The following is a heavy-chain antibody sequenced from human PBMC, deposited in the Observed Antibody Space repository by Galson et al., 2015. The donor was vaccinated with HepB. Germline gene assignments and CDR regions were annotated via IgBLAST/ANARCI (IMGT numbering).Heavy chain of an antibody. CDR1: GYDFNKYG. Sequence: SVKVSCKASGYDFNKYGLSWVRQAPGQGLEWMGWVSGYDGSANCAPKFQGRVTMTTQKSTGTAFMEMRGLRSDDTAVYYCARDSRLELHLNNYYSYGMDVWGQGTAVIVS. V-gene: IGHV1-18*01. CDR3: ARDSRLELHLNNYYSYGMDV. D-gene: IGHD1-7*01. J-gene: IGHJ6*02. CDR2: VSGYDGSA.